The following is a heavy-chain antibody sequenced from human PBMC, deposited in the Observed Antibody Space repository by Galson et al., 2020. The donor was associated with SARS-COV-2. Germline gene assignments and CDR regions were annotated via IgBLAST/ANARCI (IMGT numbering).Heavy chain of an antibody. CDR3: ARAVGTAAFYYWYFDL. Sequence: KIGESLKISCTASGLAFIKHTMNWVRQAPGKGPEWLSSMRSSGTQIFYAASVRGRFTISRDDARNSLYLQMNSLSAEDTAVYYCARAVGTAAFYYWYFDLWGRGTLVTVSS. D-gene: IGHD6-13*01. J-gene: IGHJ2*01. CDR1: GLAFIKHT. CDR2: MRSSGTQI. V-gene: IGHV3-21*01.